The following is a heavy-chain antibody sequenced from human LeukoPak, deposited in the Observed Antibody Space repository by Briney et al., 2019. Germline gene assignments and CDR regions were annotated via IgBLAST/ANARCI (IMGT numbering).Heavy chain of an antibody. CDR2: ISGSGGST. CDR3: AKDGRYCSGGSPCWVYYYGMDV. Sequence: PGGSLRLSCAASGFTFSSYAVSWVRQAPGKGLEWVSAISGSGGSTYYAHSVKGRFTISSDNSKNTLYLQMNSLRAEDTAAYYCAKDGRYCSGGSPCWVYYYGMDVWGQGTTVTVSS. V-gene: IGHV3-23*01. D-gene: IGHD2-15*01. J-gene: IGHJ6*02. CDR1: GFTFSSYA.